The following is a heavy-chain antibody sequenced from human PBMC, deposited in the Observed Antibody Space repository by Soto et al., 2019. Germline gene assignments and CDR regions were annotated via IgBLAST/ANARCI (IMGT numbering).Heavy chain of an antibody. CDR1: GYSFTSYW. V-gene: IGHV5-51*01. D-gene: IGHD3-22*01. CDR3: ARPYDSSGYYPGY. Sequence: GESLKISCKGSGYSFTSYWIGWVRQMPGKGLEWMGIIYPGDSDTRYSPSFQGQVAISADKSISTAYLQWSSLKASDTAMYYCARPYDSSGYYPGYWGQGTLVTISS. J-gene: IGHJ4*02. CDR2: IYPGDSDT.